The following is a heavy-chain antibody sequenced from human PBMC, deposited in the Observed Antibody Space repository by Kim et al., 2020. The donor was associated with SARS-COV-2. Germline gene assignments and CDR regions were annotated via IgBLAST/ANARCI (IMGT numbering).Heavy chain of an antibody. J-gene: IGHJ3*01. D-gene: IGHD3-16*01. CDR1: GFTFSPFA. CDR3: ARNFGLATMFGDV. CDR2: IRADESKK. V-gene: IGHV3-33*01. Sequence: GGSLRLSCTASGFTFSPFAMHWVRQAPGKGLGWVAVIRADESKKYYAESVKDRFSVSRDNSKNTLYLQMNSLRAEDTAIYYCARNFGLATMFGDVCGVGT.